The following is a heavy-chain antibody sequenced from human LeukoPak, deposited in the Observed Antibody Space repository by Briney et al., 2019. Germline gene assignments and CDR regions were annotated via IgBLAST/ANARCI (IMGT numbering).Heavy chain of an antibody. D-gene: IGHD7-27*01. V-gene: IGHV3-64*01. Sequence: GGSLRLSCAASGFTFSSYAMHWVRQAPGKGLEYVSAISSNGGSTYYANSVKGRFTISRDNFKNTLYLQMGSLRAEDMAVYYCARDMSWGSVYYYYMDVWGKGTTVTISS. CDR3: ARDMSWGSVYYYYMDV. J-gene: IGHJ6*03. CDR2: ISSNGGST. CDR1: GFTFSSYA.